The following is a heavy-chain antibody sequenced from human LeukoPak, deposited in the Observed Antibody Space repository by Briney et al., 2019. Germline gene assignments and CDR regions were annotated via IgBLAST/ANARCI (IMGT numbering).Heavy chain of an antibody. Sequence: GGSLRLSCAASGFTFSSYAMHWVRQAPGKGQEWVAVISYDGSNKYYADSVKGRFTISRDNSKNTLYLQMNSLRAEDTAVYYCARGGHCSGGSCYSGKDAFDIWGQGTMVTVSS. D-gene: IGHD2-15*01. J-gene: IGHJ3*02. V-gene: IGHV3-30*01. CDR1: GFTFSSYA. CDR2: ISYDGSNK. CDR3: ARGGHCSGGSCYSGKDAFDI.